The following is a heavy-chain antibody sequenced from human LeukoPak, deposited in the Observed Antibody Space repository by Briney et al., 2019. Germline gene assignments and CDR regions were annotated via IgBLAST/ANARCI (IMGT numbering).Heavy chain of an antibody. CDR3: ARAGSWSSRPYFDY. J-gene: IGHJ4*02. Sequence: GGSLRLSCAASGFSFSSYVMSWVRQAPGKGLEWVSAVSGSGGSTYSADSVTGRFTISRDNSKNMVYLQTSSLRAEDTAVYYCARAGSWSSRPYFDYWGQGILVSVSS. D-gene: IGHD1-26*01. CDR1: GFSFSSYV. V-gene: IGHV3-23*01. CDR2: VSGSGGST.